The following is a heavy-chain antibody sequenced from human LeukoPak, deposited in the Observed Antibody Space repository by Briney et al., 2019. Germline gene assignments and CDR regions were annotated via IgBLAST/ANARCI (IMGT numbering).Heavy chain of an antibody. D-gene: IGHD5-12*01. CDR2: INPNSGGT. V-gene: IGHV1-2*02. J-gene: IGHJ4*02. Sequence: ASVKVSCKASGYACTGYYMHWVRQAPGQGLEWMGWINPNSGGTDYAQKFQGRVTMTRDTSISTAYMELSRLRSDDTAVYYCARVYSGFDLNWGQGTLVTVSS. CDR1: GYACTGYY. CDR3: ARVYSGFDLN.